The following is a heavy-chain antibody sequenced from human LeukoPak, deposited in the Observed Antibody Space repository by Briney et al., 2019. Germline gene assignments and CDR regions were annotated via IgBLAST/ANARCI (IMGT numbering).Heavy chain of an antibody. J-gene: IGHJ4*02. Sequence: GGSLRLSCAASGFTFTSYAMSWVRQAPGKGLEWVSAISGSGGSTYYADSVKGRFIISRDNSKNTLYLQMNSLRAEDTAVYYCAKFALRYCSGGSCHPFDYWGQGTLVTVSS. V-gene: IGHV3-23*01. CDR3: AKFALRYCSGGSCHPFDY. CDR2: ISGSGGST. D-gene: IGHD2-15*01. CDR1: GFTFTSYA.